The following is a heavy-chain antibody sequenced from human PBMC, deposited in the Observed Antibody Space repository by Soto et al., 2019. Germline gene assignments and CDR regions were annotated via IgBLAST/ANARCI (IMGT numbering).Heavy chain of an antibody. CDR2: ISAYNGNT. V-gene: IGHV1-18*04. D-gene: IGHD3-22*01. Sequence: ASVKVSCKASGYTFTSYGISWVRQAPGQGLEWMGWISAYNGNTNYAQKLQGRVTMTTDTSTSTAYMELRSLRSDDTAMYYCARVYDSSGYYPTYFDYWGQGTLVTVSS. CDR1: GYTFTSYG. J-gene: IGHJ4*02. CDR3: ARVYDSSGYYPTYFDY.